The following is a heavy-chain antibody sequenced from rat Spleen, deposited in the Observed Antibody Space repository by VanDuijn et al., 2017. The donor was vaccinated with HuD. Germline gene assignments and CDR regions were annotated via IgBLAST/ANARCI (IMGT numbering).Heavy chain of an antibody. CDR3: ARLRPHYFDY. CDR2: ITNASGRT. CDR1: GFTFNNYW. J-gene: IGHJ2*01. V-gene: IGHV5-31*01. D-gene: IGHD4-3*01. Sequence: EVQLVESGGGLVQPGRSLKLSCVASGFTFNNYWMTWIRQAPGKGLEWVASITNASGRTYYGDTVKGRFTIPRDNAKSTLYLQMNSLRSEDTATYYCARLRPHYFDYWGQGVMVTVSS.